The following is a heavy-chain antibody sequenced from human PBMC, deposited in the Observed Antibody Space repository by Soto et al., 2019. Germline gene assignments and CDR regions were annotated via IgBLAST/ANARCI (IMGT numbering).Heavy chain of an antibody. Sequence: QVQLVESGGGVVQPGRSLRLSCAASGFTFTSYAMHWVRQAPGKGLEWVAIISYDGSDKQYADSVKGRFTFSRDNSKNTLYLQMNSLRADDTAVYYCARWLSGYYYVMDVWGQGNTVTVSS. CDR1: GFTFTSYA. CDR2: ISYDGSDK. J-gene: IGHJ6*02. D-gene: IGHD3-3*01. V-gene: IGHV3-30-3*01. CDR3: ARWLSGYYYVMDV.